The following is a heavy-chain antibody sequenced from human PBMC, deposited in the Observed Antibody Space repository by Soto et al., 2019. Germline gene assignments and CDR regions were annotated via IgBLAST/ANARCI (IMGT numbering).Heavy chain of an antibody. CDR3: GRDDYGIFPY. CDR2: ISAYNGNT. V-gene: IGHV1-18*04. J-gene: IGHJ4*02. CDR1: GYTFTSYG. D-gene: IGHD3-10*01. Sequence: ASVKVSCKASGYTFTSYGISWVRQAPGQGLEWMGWISAYNGNTNYAQKLQGRVTMTRDTSISTVYMDLSGLTSDDTALYYCGRDDYGIFPYWGQGSLVTVSS.